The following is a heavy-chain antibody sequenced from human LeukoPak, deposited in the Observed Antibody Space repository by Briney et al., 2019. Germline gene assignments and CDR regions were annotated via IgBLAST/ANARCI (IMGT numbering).Heavy chain of an antibody. V-gene: IGHV3-30*02. Sequence: QTGGSLRLSCAASGFSFSDYGIHWVRQAPGKGLEWVAFIRFDATIKYYADSVKGRFTISRDNSKNTVYFQMNSPRPEDTAVYYCARADYYFFMDVWGKGTTVTVSS. CDR3: ARADYYFFMDV. J-gene: IGHJ6*03. CDR2: IRFDATIK. D-gene: IGHD6-19*01. CDR1: GFSFSDYG.